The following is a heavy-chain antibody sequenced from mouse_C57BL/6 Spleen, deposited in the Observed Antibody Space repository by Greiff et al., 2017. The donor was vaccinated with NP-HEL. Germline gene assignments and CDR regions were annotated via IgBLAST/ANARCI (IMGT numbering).Heavy chain of an antibody. V-gene: IGHV1-61*01. J-gene: IGHJ3*01. CDR2: IYPSDSET. D-gene: IGHD2-3*01. CDR1: GYTFTSYW. Sequence: VQLQQSGAELVRPGSSVKLSCKASGYTFTSYWMDWVKQRPGQGLEWIGNIYPSDSETHYNQKFKDKATLTVDKSSSTAYMQLSSLTSEDSAVYYCARWGNDGYYVAYWGQGTLVTVSA. CDR3: ARWGNDGYYVAY.